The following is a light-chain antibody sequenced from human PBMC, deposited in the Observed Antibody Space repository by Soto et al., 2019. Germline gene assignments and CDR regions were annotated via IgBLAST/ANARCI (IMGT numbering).Light chain of an antibody. J-gene: IGKJ2*01. V-gene: IGKV3-20*01. Sequence: EIVLTQSPGTLSLSPGERATLSCRASQSVSSSYLAWYQQKPGQAPRLLIYGASSRAPGIPDRFSGSGSGTDFPLTISRLEPEDFAVFYCQQYGSSPNTFGQGTKLEIK. CDR3: QQYGSSPNT. CDR1: QSVSSSY. CDR2: GAS.